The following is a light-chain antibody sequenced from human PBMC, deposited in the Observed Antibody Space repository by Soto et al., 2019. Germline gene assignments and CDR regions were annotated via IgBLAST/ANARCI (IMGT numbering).Light chain of an antibody. Sequence: EIVLTQSPATLSLSPGERATLSCRASQSVSSYLAWYQPKPGQAPRLLIYDSSNRAAGIPARFSGSGSGTDFTLTISSLEPEDFGVYYCQQRSNWPRTFGQGTKVEIK. CDR3: QQRSNWPRT. CDR1: QSVSSY. V-gene: IGKV3-11*01. J-gene: IGKJ1*01. CDR2: DSS.